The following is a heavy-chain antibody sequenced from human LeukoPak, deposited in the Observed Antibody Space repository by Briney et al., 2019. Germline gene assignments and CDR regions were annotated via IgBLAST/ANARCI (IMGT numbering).Heavy chain of an antibody. Sequence: ASVKVSCKASGYTFTSYYMHWVRQAPGQGLEWMGIINPSGGSTSYAQKFQGRVTMTRDTSTSTVYMELSSLRAEDMAVYYCARSSRGAYDFWSGNFDYWGQGTLVTVSS. J-gene: IGHJ4*02. CDR2: INPSGGST. CDR3: ARSSRGAYDFWSGNFDY. V-gene: IGHV1-46*01. D-gene: IGHD3-3*01. CDR1: GYTFTSYY.